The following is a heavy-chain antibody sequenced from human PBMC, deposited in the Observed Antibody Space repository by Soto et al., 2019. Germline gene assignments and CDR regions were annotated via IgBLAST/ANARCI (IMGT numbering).Heavy chain of an antibody. CDR3: ARRSSSWYGVDY. V-gene: IGHV3-13*01. CDR1: GFTFSISA. CDR2: IGTAGDT. J-gene: IGHJ4*02. D-gene: IGHD6-13*01. Sequence: GGALRLSSAAPGFTFSISARHLVRQATGKGLEWVSAIGTAGDTYYPGSVKGRFTISRENAKNSLYLQMNSLRAGDTAVYYCARRSSSWYGVDYWGQGTLVTVSS.